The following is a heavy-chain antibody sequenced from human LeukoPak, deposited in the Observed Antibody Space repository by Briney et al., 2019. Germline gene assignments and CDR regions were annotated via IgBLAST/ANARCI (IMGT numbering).Heavy chain of an antibody. CDR3: AKDRSVAGYAFDI. CDR2: SRNKASSYTT. J-gene: IGHJ3*02. D-gene: IGHD6-19*01. CDR1: GFKFSDHY. V-gene: IGHV3-72*01. Sequence: QSGGSLRLSCAASGFKFSDHYIDWVRQAPGRGLEWVGRSRNKASSYTTEYAASVEGRFTISRDVSESSLYLQMNSLRAEDTALYYCAKDRSVAGYAFDIWGQGTMVTVSS.